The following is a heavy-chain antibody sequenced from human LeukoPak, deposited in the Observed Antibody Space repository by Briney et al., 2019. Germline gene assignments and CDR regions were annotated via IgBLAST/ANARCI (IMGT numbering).Heavy chain of an antibody. CDR1: GYTFIGGSY. D-gene: IGHD6-6*01. V-gene: IGHV1-2*04. Sequence: ASVTVSFTTSGYTFIGGSYIHWVRQAPGQGLEWMGWIDPKSGGTKYAQKFQGWVALTIDTSISTAYMELSRLTSDDTAVYYCTRDPYTNSSPWYFDFWGRGTLVTVSS. J-gene: IGHJ2*01. CDR2: IDPKSGGT. CDR3: TRDPYTNSSPWYFDF.